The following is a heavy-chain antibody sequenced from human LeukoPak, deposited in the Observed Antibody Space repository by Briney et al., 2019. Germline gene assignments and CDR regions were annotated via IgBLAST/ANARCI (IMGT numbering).Heavy chain of an antibody. V-gene: IGHV1-18*01. J-gene: IGHJ4*02. CDR1: GYTFTSYG. D-gene: IGHD6-13*01. CDR2: ISAYNGNT. CDR3: ARDPQNIAAAGTGDY. Sequence: GASVKVSCKASGYTFTSYGISWVRQAPGQGLEWMGWISAYNGNTNYAQKLQGRVTMTTDTSTSTAYMELRSLRSDDTAVYYCARDPQNIAAAGTGDYWGQGTLVTVSS.